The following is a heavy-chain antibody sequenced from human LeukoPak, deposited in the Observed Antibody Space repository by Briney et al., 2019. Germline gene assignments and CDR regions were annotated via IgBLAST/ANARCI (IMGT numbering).Heavy chain of an antibody. Sequence: SETLSLTCTVSGGSVSSGSYYWSWIRQSPGKGLEWIGFIYYSGSTNYNPSLKSRVSISVDTSKNQFSLKLSSVTAADTAVYYCARDIPQDTSGYFDLWGRGTLVTVSS. CDR2: IYYSGST. D-gene: IGHD2-2*02. V-gene: IGHV4-61*01. CDR3: ARDIPQDTSGYFDL. CDR1: GGSVSSGSYY. J-gene: IGHJ2*01.